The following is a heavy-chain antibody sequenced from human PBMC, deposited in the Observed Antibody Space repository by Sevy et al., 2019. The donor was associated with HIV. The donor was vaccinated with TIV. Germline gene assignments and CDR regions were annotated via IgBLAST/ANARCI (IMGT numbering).Heavy chain of an antibody. CDR3: ARLRSCGGDCYYFDS. J-gene: IGHJ4*02. CDR2: MSYVGGSE. CDR1: GFIFRNFA. V-gene: IGHV3-30-3*01. D-gene: IGHD2-21*02. Sequence: GGSLRLSCAASGFIFRNFAVHWVRQGQGKGLEWVAIMSYVGGSENYADSVKGRFTISRDNSKNTLYLQMNSLRTEDTAVYYCARLRSCGGDCYYFDSWGQGTLVTVSS.